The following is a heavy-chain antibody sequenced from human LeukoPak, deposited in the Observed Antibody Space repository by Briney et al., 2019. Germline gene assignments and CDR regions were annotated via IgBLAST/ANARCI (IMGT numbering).Heavy chain of an antibody. J-gene: IGHJ4*02. CDR1: GGSFSGYY. Sequence: PSETLSLTCADYGGSFSGYYWSWIRQPPGKGLEWIGEINHSGSTNYNPSLKSRVTISVDTSKNQFSLKLSSVTAADTAVYYCARLLYYYTYTEENWGQGTLVTVSS. CDR2: INHSGST. CDR3: ARLLYYYTYTEEN. V-gene: IGHV4-34*01. D-gene: IGHD3-10*01.